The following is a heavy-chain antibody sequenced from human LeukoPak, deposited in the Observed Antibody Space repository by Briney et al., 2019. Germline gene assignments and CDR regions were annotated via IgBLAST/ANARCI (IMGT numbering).Heavy chain of an antibody. Sequence: SETLSLTCSVSGASVGSSYWSWIRQSPEKGLEWIGYIHYSGHTDATPSLKSRVTMSVDMSKNHFSLKLTSVTAADTAVYYCVRGNHDSNGFSNPFDIWGQGTMVTVAS. V-gene: IGHV4-59*02. CDR1: GASVGSSY. CDR3: VRGNHDSNGFSNPFDI. D-gene: IGHD3-22*01. CDR2: IHYSGHT. J-gene: IGHJ3*02.